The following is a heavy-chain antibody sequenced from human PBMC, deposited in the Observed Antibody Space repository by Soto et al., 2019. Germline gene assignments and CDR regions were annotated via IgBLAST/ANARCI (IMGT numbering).Heavy chain of an antibody. D-gene: IGHD3-10*01. CDR1: GYSFTSYW. V-gene: IGHV5-51*01. J-gene: IGHJ4*02. Sequence: PGESLKISCKGSGYSFTSYWIGWGRQMPGKGLEWMGIIYPGDSDTRYSPSFQGQVTISADKSISTAYLQWSSLKASDTAMYYCARLSYYGSGSYYRPFDYWGQGTLVTVSS. CDR3: ARLSYYGSGSYYRPFDY. CDR2: IYPGDSDT.